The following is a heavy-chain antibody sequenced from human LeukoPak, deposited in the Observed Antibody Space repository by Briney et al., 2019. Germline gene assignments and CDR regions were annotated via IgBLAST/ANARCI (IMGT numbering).Heavy chain of an antibody. CDR3: AREGDYGDYGGGAFDI. V-gene: IGHV3-7*01. CDR2: IKQDGSEK. CDR1: GFTFSSYS. Sequence: GGSLRLSCAASGFTFSSYSMNWVRQAPGKGLEWVANIKQDGSEKYYVDSVKGRFTISRDNAKNSLYLQMNSLRAEDTAVYYCAREGDYGDYGGGAFDIWGQGTMVTVSS. J-gene: IGHJ3*02. D-gene: IGHD4-17*01.